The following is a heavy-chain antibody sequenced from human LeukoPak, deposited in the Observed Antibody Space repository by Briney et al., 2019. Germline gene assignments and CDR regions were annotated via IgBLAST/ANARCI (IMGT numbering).Heavy chain of an antibody. CDR2: IYYSGST. CDR3: ARRSGFVVVVAATSNAFDI. J-gene: IGHJ3*02. D-gene: IGHD2-15*01. Sequence: PSETLSLTCTVSGVSVSSGSYYWSWIRQPPGKGLEWLGYIYYSGSTNYNPSLKSRVTISVDMSKNQFSLKLSSVTAADTAVYYCARRSGFVVVVAATSNAFDIWGQGTMVTVSS. CDR1: GVSVSSGSYY. V-gene: IGHV4-61*01.